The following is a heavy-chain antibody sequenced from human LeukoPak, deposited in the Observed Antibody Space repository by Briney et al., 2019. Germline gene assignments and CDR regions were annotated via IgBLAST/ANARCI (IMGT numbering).Heavy chain of an antibody. CDR3: ARGYSSSWYWFDP. D-gene: IGHD6-13*01. J-gene: IGHJ5*02. Sequence: SGPTLVNPTQTLTLTCTFSGFSLSTSGMRVSWIRQPPGKALEWLARIDWDDDKFYSTSLKTRFTISKETSKNHVVLTMTNMDPVDTASYYCARGYSSSWYWFDPWGQGTLVTVSS. CDR2: IDWDDDK. CDR1: GFSLSTSGMR. V-gene: IGHV2-70*04.